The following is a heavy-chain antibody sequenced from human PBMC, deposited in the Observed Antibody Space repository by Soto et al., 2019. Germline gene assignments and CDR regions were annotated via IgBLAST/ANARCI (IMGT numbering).Heavy chain of an antibody. CDR3: ARVSVAGTRFDY. Sequence: PSETLPLTCTVSGVSISSYYWIWIRQPPGKGLEWIGYIYYSGSTNYNPSLKSRVTISVDKSKNQFSLKLSSVTAADTAVYYCARVSVAGTRFDYWGQGTLVTVSS. CDR2: IYYSGST. J-gene: IGHJ4*02. D-gene: IGHD6-19*01. V-gene: IGHV4-59*12. CDR1: GVSISSYY.